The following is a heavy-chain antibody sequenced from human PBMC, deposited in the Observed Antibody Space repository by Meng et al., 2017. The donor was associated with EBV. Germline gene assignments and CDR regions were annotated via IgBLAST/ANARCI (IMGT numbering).Heavy chain of an antibody. J-gene: IGHJ4*02. CDR1: GYTFTSYA. CDR2: INAGNGNT. CDR3: ARSGATIFGVVIPTYYFDY. V-gene: IGHV1-3*01. Sequence: VWLGTSGGGVKSPGASWKVSCKASGYTFTSYAMHWVRQAPGKRLEWMGWINAGNGNTKYSQKFQGRVTITRDTSASTAYMELSSLRSEDTAVYYCARSGATIFGVVIPTYYFDYWGQGTLVTVSS. D-gene: IGHD3-3*01.